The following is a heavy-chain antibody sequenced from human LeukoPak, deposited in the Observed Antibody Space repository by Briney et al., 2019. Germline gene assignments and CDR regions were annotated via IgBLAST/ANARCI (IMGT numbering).Heavy chain of an antibody. J-gene: IGHJ3*02. CDR1: GFTFNSYA. CDR3: AKGRTNPEKWGAFDI. D-gene: IGHD2-2*01. V-gene: IGHV3-23*01. Sequence: PGGSLRLSCSASGFTFNSYAMYWVRQAPGKGLEWVSVISGSGGSTYYADSVKGRFTISRDNSKNTLYLQMNSLRAEDTAVYYCAKGRTNPEKWGAFDIWGQGTMVTVSS. CDR2: ISGSGGST.